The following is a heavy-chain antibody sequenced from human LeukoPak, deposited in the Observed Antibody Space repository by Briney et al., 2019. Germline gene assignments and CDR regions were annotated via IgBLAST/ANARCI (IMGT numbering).Heavy chain of an antibody. Sequence: GESLKISCKHSEYSFPNYCIGWVRQMPGKGLEWMGIIYPDDSDTRYSPSFQGQVAISADRSISTAYLQWSSLRASDTAMYYCAIGRGGQQLGDYWGQGTLVTVSS. J-gene: IGHJ4*02. CDR2: IYPDDSDT. D-gene: IGHD6-13*01. CDR3: AIGRGGQQLGDY. V-gene: IGHV5-51*01. CDR1: EYSFPNYC.